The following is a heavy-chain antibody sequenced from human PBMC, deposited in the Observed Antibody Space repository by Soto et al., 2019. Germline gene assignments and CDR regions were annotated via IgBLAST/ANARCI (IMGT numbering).Heavy chain of an antibody. D-gene: IGHD3-3*01. J-gene: IGHJ4*02. CDR2: IKWDASEK. Sequence: GGSLRLSCAASGFTFGYYLRSWVPQAPGEGLEWLATIKWDASEKKYVDSVKGRFTMSRDNAKNSVYLQMDSLGAEDTAVYYRGKGVQFLEWLVECWGQGTPVTVSS. CDR1: GFTFGYYL. V-gene: IGHV3-7*03. CDR3: GKGVQFLEWLVEC.